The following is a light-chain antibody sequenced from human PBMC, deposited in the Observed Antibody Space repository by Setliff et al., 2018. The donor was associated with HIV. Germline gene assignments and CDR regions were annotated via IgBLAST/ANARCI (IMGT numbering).Light chain of an antibody. CDR3: QSYDSSLSGSV. V-gene: IGLV1-40*01. CDR2: GNN. Sequence: VLTQPPSVSGAPGQRVTISCTGSGSNIGAGYDVHWYQKLPGTAPKLLIYGNNNRPSGAFDRFSGSKSGTSASLAIAGVLAEDEADYYCQSYDSSLSGSVFGGGTKVTVL. CDR1: GSNIGAGYD. J-gene: IGLJ3*02.